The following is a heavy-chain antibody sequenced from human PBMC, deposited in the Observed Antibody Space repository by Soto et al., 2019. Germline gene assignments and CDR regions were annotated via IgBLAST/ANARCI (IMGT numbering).Heavy chain of an antibody. V-gene: IGHV3-23*01. Sequence: GPPGGSLRLSCAASGFTFSSFAMTWVREAPGRGLEWISGISGSGGTTYDADSVKGRFIISRDNSKNTLYLQMNSLRAEDTAIYYCAKDLVLLRSWGQGTLVTVSS. CDR2: ISGSGGTT. D-gene: IGHD1-26*01. J-gene: IGHJ5*02. CDR1: GFTFSSFA. CDR3: AKDLVLLRS.